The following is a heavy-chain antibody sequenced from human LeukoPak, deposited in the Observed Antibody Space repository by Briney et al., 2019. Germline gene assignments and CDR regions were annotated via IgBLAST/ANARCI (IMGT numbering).Heavy chain of an antibody. V-gene: IGHV4-59*11. CDR1: GGSISSHY. D-gene: IGHD3-3*01. Sequence: AETLSLTCTVSGGSISSHYWSWIRQPPGKGLERIGYIYYSGSTNYNPSLKSRVTISVDTSKNQLSLKLSSVTAADTAVYYCARTNYDFWSGYYYYYYMDVWGKGTTVTVSS. J-gene: IGHJ6*03. CDR3: ARTNYDFWSGYYYYYYMDV. CDR2: IYYSGST.